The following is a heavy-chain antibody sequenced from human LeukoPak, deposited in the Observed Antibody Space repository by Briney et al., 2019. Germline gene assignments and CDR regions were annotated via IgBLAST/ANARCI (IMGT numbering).Heavy chain of an antibody. V-gene: IGHV3-30-3*01. CDR2: ISYDGSNK. CDR1: GFTFSSYA. J-gene: IGHJ4*02. CDR3: CSVAGTISFDY. D-gene: IGHD6-19*01. Sequence: GGSLRLSCAASGFTFSSYAMSWVRQAPGKGLEWVAVISYDGSNKYYADSVKGRFTISRDNSKNTLYLQMNSLRAEDTAVYYCCSVAGTISFDYWGQGTLVTVSS.